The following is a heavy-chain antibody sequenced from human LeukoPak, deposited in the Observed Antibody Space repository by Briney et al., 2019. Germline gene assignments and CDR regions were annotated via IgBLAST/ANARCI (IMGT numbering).Heavy chain of an antibody. Sequence: KPSETLSLTCAVYGGSFSDYYWTWIRQPPGKGLEWIGEINHSGSTNYNPSLKSRVTISVDTSKNQFSLKLSSVTAADTAVYYCARAGYCSGGSCDGPRYYYYGMDVWGQGTTVTVSS. CDR2: INHSGST. J-gene: IGHJ6*02. CDR1: GGSFSDYY. V-gene: IGHV4-34*01. CDR3: ARAGYCSGGSCDGPRYYYYGMDV. D-gene: IGHD2-15*01.